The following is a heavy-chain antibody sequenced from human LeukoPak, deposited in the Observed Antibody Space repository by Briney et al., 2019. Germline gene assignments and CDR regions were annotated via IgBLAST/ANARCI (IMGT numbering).Heavy chain of an antibody. CDR1: GSSISSGYY. CDR2: VYHSGTT. CDR3: ARELNYYDYNGYYY. Sequence: SETLSLTCTVSGSSISSGYYWGWIRQPPGKGLEWIGSVYHSGTTYYNPSLTSRVTISVDTSKNQFSLKLSSVTAADTAVYYCARELNYYDYNGYYYWGQGNLVTVSS. D-gene: IGHD3-22*01. J-gene: IGHJ4*02. V-gene: IGHV4-38-2*02.